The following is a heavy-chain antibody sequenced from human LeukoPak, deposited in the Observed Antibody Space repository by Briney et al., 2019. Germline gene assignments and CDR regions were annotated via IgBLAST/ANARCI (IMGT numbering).Heavy chain of an antibody. CDR2: ISYDGSNK. J-gene: IGHJ4*02. D-gene: IGHD3-3*01. Sequence: PGGSLRLSCAASGFTFSSYAMHWVRQAPGKGLEWVAVISYDGSNKYYADSVKGRFTISRDNSKNTLYLQMNSLRAEDTAVYYCARVPVTIFGVVTPHFDYWGQGTLVTVSS. V-gene: IGHV3-30*04. CDR3: ARVPVTIFGVVTPHFDY. CDR1: GFTFSSYA.